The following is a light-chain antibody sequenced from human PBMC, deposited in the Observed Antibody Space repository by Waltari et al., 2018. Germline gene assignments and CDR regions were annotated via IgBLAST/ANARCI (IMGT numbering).Light chain of an antibody. V-gene: IGKV1-5*03. CDR1: ESVSTW. CDR2: KAS. CDR3: QQYNTYPWT. Sequence: DVQMTQSPSTLSASVGDSVPITCRASESVSTWLAWYQQKPGKAPKVLIYKASSLESGVPSRFSGSGSGTEFTLTISSLQPDDFATYYCQQYNTYPWTFGQGTKVEIK. J-gene: IGKJ1*01.